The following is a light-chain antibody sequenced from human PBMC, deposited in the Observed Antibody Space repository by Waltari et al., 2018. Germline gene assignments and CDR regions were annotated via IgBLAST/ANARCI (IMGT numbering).Light chain of an antibody. Sequence: DIQMTQSPSSLSASVGDRVTITCRASQSISIYLNWYQQKPGKAPKLLIYAASSLQSGVPSRFSGSGSGTDFTLTISSLQPEDFATYYCQQSYSTHAITFGQGTRLEIK. J-gene: IGKJ5*01. CDR2: AAS. CDR1: QSISIY. V-gene: IGKV1-39*01. CDR3: QQSYSTHAIT.